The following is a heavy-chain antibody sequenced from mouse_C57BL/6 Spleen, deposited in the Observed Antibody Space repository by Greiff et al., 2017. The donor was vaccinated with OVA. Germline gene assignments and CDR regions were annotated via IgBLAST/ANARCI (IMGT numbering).Heavy chain of an antibody. D-gene: IGHD1-1*01. CDR3: ARHGSSYIDY. CDR1: GYAFSRSW. CDR2: IYPGDGDT. V-gene: IGHV1-82*01. Sequence: QVQLKEPGPELVKPGASVKISCKASGYAFSRSWMNWVKQRPGKGLEWIGRIYPGDGDTNYNGKFKGKATLTADKSSSTAYMQRSSLTSEDSAVYFCARHGSSYIDYWGQGTTLTVSS. J-gene: IGHJ2*01.